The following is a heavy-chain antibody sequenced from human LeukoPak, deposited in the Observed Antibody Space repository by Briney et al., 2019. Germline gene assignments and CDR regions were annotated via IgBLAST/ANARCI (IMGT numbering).Heavy chain of an antibody. CDR2: INPNSGGT. V-gene: IGHV1-2*02. CDR1: GFTFTCPY. J-gene: IGHJ3*01. Sequence: GASVKVSYKASGFTFTCPYIDWVRQAPGQGLEWMGWINPNSGGTKSAQRFQGRVTMSRDTSTSTAFMELSSPRSDDTAMYYCASNSSRRVFCVWGQGTMVTVSS. CDR3: ASNSSRRVFCV. D-gene: IGHD6-19*01.